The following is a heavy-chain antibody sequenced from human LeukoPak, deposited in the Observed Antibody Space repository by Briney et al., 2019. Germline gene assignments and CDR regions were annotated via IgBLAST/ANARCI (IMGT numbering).Heavy chain of an antibody. CDR1: GGSISSGDYY. CDR2: IYYSGST. D-gene: IGHD6-13*01. J-gene: IGHJ4*02. Sequence: SQTLSLTCTVSGGSISSGDYYWSWIRQPPGKGLEWIGYIYYSGSTYYNPSLKSRVTISVDTSKNQFSLKLSSVTAADTAIYTCARARYSSSWFFDYWGRGTLVTVSS. CDR3: ARARYSSSWFFDY. V-gene: IGHV4-30-4*08.